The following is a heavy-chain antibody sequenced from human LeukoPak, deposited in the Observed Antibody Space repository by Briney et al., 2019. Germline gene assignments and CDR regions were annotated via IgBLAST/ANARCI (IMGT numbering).Heavy chain of an antibody. CDR2: ISYSGST. D-gene: IGHD1-1*01. CDR1: GGSMSSYY. V-gene: IGHV4-59*01. CDR3: ARGGTAVFDP. Sequence: PSETLSLTCTVSGGSMSSYYWNWIRQPPGKGLEWIGYISYSGSTNYNPSLKSRVTISVDTSKNQFSLKLNSVTAADTAVYYCARGGTAVFDPWGQGTLVTVSS. J-gene: IGHJ5*02.